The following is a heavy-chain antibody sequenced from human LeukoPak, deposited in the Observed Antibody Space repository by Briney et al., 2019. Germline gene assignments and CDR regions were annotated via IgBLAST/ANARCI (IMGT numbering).Heavy chain of an antibody. V-gene: IGHV1-18*01. J-gene: IGHJ4*02. D-gene: IGHD6-19*01. CDR2: ISAYNGNT. CDR1: GYTFTSYG. CDR3: ARDLKRGYSSGRYSWGTGSSNDY. Sequence: ASVKVSCKASGYTFTSYGISWVRQAPGQGLEWMGWISAYNGNTNYAQKLQGRVAMTTDTSTSTAYMELRSLRSDDTAVYYCARDLKRGYSSGRYSWGTGSSNDYWGQGTLVTVSS.